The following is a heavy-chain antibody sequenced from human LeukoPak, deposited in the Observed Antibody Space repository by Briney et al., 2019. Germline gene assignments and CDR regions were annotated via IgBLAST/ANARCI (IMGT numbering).Heavy chain of an antibody. CDR1: GGSISSYY. J-gene: IGHJ3*02. Sequence: EPSETLSLTCTVSGGSISSYYWSWIRQPPGKGLEWIGYIYYSGSTNYNPSLKSRVTISVDTSKNQFSLKLSSVTAADTAVYYCARLDSSGYYPDAFDIWGQGTIVTVSS. CDR3: ARLDSSGYYPDAFDI. CDR2: IYYSGST. V-gene: IGHV4-59*08. D-gene: IGHD3-22*01.